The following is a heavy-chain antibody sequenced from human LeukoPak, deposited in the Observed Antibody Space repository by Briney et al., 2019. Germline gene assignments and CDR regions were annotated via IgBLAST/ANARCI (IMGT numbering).Heavy chain of an antibody. V-gene: IGHV3-33*01. D-gene: IGHD3-22*01. CDR3: ARGDYYDSSGYSQYFQH. CDR1: GFTFSNYG. Sequence: PGWSLRLSCAASGFTFSNYGMHWVGQAPGKGLEWVAVIWYDGSNKYYADSVKGRFTISRDNSKNTLYLQMNSLRAEDTAVYYCARGDYYDSSGYSQYFQHWGQGTLVTVSS. J-gene: IGHJ1*01. CDR2: IWYDGSNK.